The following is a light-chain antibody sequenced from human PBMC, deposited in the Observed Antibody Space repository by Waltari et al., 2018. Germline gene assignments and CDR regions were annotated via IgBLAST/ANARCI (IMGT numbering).Light chain of an antibody. V-gene: IGLV3-21*01. J-gene: IGLJ2*01. CDR3: QVWDSTTDHVV. Sequence: SYVLTQSPSVSVAPGKTATIACGGNNIGRKTVHWYQQKPGQAPVLVIYDDNDRPSGIPERFFGSNSGNTATLTISRVEGGDEADYYCQVWDSTTDHVVFGGGTKLTVL. CDR1: NIGRKT. CDR2: DDN.